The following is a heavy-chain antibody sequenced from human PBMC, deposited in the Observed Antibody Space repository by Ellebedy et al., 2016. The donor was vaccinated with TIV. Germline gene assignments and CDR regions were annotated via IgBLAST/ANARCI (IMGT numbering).Heavy chain of an antibody. J-gene: IGHJ6*02. CDR1: GYSFTSYW. Sequence: GGSLRLXXKGSGYSFTSYWISWVRQMPGKGLEWMGRIDPSDSYTNYSPSFQGHVTISADKSISTAYLQWSSLKASDTAMYYCARHDITAEYYYYYYGMDVWGQGTTVTVSS. D-gene: IGHD1-20*01. CDR3: ARHDITAEYYYYYYGMDV. CDR2: IDPSDSYT. V-gene: IGHV5-10-1*01.